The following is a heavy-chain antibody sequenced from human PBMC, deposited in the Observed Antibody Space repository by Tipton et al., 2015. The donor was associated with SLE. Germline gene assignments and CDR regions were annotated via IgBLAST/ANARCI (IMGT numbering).Heavy chain of an antibody. CDR3: ARDHHSWFDP. D-gene: IGHD4-11*01. J-gene: IGHJ5*02. CDR2: FYYIGST. V-gene: IGHV4-38-2*02. Sequence: TLSLTCTVSGYSITSGHYWGWIRQPPGKGLEWIGSFYYIGSTYYNPSLKSRVSISVDTSKNQFSLKLTSVTAADTAVYYCARDHHSWFDPWGQGTLVTVSS. CDR1: GYSITSGHY.